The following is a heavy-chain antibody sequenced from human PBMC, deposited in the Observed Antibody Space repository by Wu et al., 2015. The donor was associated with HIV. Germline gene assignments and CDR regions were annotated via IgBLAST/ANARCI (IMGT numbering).Heavy chain of an antibody. CDR1: GYTFTNYG. Sequence: QVQLVQSGTEVKKPGASVKVSCKASGYTFTNYGISWVRLAPGQGLEWMGWISTYNGNTNYAQKFQGRVTITADESTSTAYMELSSLRSEDTAVYYCARDYSSGWYDYWGQGTLVTVSS. D-gene: IGHD6-19*01. V-gene: IGHV1-18*01. J-gene: IGHJ4*02. CDR3: ARDYSSGWYDY. CDR2: ISTYNGNT.